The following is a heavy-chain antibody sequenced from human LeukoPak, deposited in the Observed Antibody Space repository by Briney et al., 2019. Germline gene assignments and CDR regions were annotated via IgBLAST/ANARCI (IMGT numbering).Heavy chain of an antibody. CDR3: ASGRHDFLH. D-gene: IGHD3/OR15-3a*01. J-gene: IGHJ4*02. CDR2: INLDGTEE. CDR1: GFVFSNYW. V-gene: IGHV3-7*01. Sequence: GGSLRLSCAASGFVFSNYWMTSVRQAPGKGLEGVANINLDGTEEHYVDSSLKGRFTISRDNAKNSLYLQMTSLRVEDTAVYYCASGRHDFLHWGQGTLVTVSS.